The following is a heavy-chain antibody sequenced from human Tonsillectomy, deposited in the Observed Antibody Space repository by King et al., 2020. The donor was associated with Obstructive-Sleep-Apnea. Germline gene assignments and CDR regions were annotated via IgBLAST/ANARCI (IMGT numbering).Heavy chain of an antibody. D-gene: IGHD3-9*01. V-gene: IGHV3-21*01. Sequence: QLVQSGGGLVKPGGSLRLSCAASGFTFSSYSMNWVRQAPGKGLEWVSSISSSSRYIYYADSVKGRLTISRDNAKNSLYLQMNSLRAEDTAVYYCAGGAYDILTGYPQIDYGGQGTLVTVSS. CDR1: GFTFSSYS. CDR2: ISSSSRYI. J-gene: IGHJ4*02. CDR3: AGGAYDILTGYPQIDY.